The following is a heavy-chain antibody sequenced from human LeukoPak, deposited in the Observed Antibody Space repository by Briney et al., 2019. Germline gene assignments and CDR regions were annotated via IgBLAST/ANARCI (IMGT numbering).Heavy chain of an antibody. V-gene: IGHV1-46*01. CDR2: ISPSGGST. CDR3: ARDNSVRDEAWWFNP. CDR1: GYTFTSNY. J-gene: IGHJ5*02. Sequence: APVKVSCRAFGYTFTSNYMHWVRQAPGQGPEWMGVISPSGGSTTYAQKFQGRVTLTRDMSTSTDYLELSSLRSEDTAVYYCARDNSVRDEAWWFNPWGQGTLVTVSS. D-gene: IGHD5-24*01.